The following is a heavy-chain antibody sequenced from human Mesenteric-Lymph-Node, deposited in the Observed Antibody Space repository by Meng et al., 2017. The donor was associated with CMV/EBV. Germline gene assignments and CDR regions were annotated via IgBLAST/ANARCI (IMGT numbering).Heavy chain of an antibody. V-gene: IGHV3-15*01. D-gene: IGHD5-12*01. J-gene: IGHJ4*02. CDR2: IKSKTDGGTT. Sequence: GGSLRLSCAASGFTFSNAWMSWVRQAPGKGLEWVGRIKSKTDGGTTDYAAPVKGRFTISRDDSKNTLYLQMNSLKTEDTAVYYCTTERRGYSGKYYFDYWGQGTLVTVSS. CDR1: GFTFSNAW. CDR3: TTERRGYSGKYYFDY.